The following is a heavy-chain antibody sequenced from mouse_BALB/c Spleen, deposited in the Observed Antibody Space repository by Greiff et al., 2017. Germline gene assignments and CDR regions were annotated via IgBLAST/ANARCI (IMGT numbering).Heavy chain of an antibody. CDR2: ISDGGSYT. Sequence: EVQGVESGGGLVKPGGSLKLSCAASGFTFSDYYMYWVRQTPEKRLEWVATISDGGSYTYYPDSVKGRFTISRDNAKNNLYLQMSSLKSEDTAMYYCARGDLLLRYQFAYWGQGTLVTVSA. CDR3: ARGDLLLRYQFAY. D-gene: IGHD1-1*01. J-gene: IGHJ3*01. CDR1: GFTFSDYY. V-gene: IGHV5-4*02.